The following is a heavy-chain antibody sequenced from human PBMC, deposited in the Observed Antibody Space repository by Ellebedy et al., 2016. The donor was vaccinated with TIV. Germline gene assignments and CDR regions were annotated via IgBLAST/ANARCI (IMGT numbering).Heavy chain of an antibody. V-gene: IGHV5-51*01. Sequence: KVSCKGSGYSFTSYWIGWVRQMPGKGLEWMGTIYPGDSDTRYSPSFQGQVTISADKSISTAYLQWSSLKASDTAMYYCARRSSSSPYYFDYWGQGTLVTVSS. D-gene: IGHD6-6*01. CDR3: ARRSSSSPYYFDY. CDR2: IYPGDSDT. CDR1: GYSFTSYW. J-gene: IGHJ4*02.